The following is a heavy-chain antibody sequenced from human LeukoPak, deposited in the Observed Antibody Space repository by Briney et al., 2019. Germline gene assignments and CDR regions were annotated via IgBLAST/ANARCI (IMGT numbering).Heavy chain of an antibody. V-gene: IGHV3-74*01. Sequence: GGSLRLSCAASGFTFSSYWMHWVRQAPRKGLVWVSRINSDGSSTSYADSVKGRFTISRDNAKNTLYLQMNSLRAEDTAVYYCASMGIIRGGGDLDWFDPWGRGTLVTVSS. D-gene: IGHD3-10*01. CDR3: ASMGIIRGGGDLDWFDP. CDR2: INSDGSST. J-gene: IGHJ5*02. CDR1: GFTFSSYW.